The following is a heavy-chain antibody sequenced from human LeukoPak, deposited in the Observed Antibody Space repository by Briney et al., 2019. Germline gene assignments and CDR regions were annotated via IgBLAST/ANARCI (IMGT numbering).Heavy chain of an antibody. CDR3: ARVGYDSSGYYPSHAFDI. CDR2: VNHSGST. J-gene: IGHJ3*02. Sequence: SETLSLTCAVYGGSFSGYYWSWIRQPPGKGLEWIGEVNHSGSTNYNPSLKSRVTISVDTSKNQFSLKLSSVTAADTAVYYCARVGYDSSGYYPSHAFDIWGQGTMVTVSS. D-gene: IGHD3-22*01. CDR1: GGSFSGYY. V-gene: IGHV4-34*01.